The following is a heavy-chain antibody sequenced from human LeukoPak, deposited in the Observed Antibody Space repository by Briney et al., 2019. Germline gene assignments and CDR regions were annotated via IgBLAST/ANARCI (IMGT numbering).Heavy chain of an antibody. J-gene: IGHJ5*02. Sequence: TGGSLRLSCRTSGFMFDNYAMSWVRQAPGKGLEWVSAISGSGGSTYYADSVKGRFTISRDNSKNTLYLQMNSLRAEDTAVYYCAKGGGQWLVQNWFDPWGQGTLVTVPS. V-gene: IGHV3-23*01. D-gene: IGHD6-19*01. CDR3: AKGGGQWLVQNWFDP. CDR2: ISGSGGST. CDR1: GFMFDNYA.